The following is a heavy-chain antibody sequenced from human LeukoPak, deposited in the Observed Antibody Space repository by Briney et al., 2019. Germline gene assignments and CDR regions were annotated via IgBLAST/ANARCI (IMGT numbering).Heavy chain of an antibody. J-gene: IGHJ4*02. Sequence: SETLSLTCNVSGYSISTGYYWGWIRQPPGKGLEWLGKIYHSGKTYYNLSLKSRVTISIDTSKNQFSLKLSSVTAADTAVYYCARAFSIAARPWDYWGRGTLVTVSS. CDR2: IYHSGKT. CDR1: GYSISTGYY. CDR3: ARAFSIAARPWDY. V-gene: IGHV4-38-2*02. D-gene: IGHD6-6*01.